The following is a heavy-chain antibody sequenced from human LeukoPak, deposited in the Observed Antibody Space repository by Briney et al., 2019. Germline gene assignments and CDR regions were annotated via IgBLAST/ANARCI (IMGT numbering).Heavy chain of an antibody. Sequence: GASVKVSCKASGYTFTNYGNSWLRQAPGQGLEWMGWISAYNGNTNYAQKVQGRVTMTIDTSTSTAYMELRSRTSDDMAVYYCARDAGSSWGDYYFYMDVWGKGTTVTVSS. CDR1: GYTFTNYG. CDR3: ARDAGSSWGDYYFYMDV. CDR2: ISAYNGNT. D-gene: IGHD6-13*01. V-gene: IGHV1-18*03. J-gene: IGHJ6*03.